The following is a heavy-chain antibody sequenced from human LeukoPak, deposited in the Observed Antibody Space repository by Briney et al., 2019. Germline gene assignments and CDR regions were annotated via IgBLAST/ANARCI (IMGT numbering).Heavy chain of an antibody. D-gene: IGHD2-2*02. V-gene: IGHV3-30-3*01. J-gene: IGHJ4*02. CDR1: GFTFSSYA. CDR3: ARDPVGYCSSTSCYNPPFFDY. Sequence: AGGSLRLSCAASGFTFSSYAMHWVRQAPGKGLEWVAVISYDGSNKYYADSVKGRFTISRDNSKNTLYLQMNSLRAEDTAVYYCARDPVGYCSSTSCYNPPFFDYWGQGTLVTVSS. CDR2: ISYDGSNK.